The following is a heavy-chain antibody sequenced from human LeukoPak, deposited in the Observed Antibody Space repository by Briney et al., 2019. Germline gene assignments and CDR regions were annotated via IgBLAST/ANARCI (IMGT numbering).Heavy chain of an antibody. D-gene: IGHD2-15*01. CDR1: GFTFSTYV. CDR3: ARGAGYVTYDY. CDR2: ISDGGGST. V-gene: IGHV3-23*01. J-gene: IGHJ4*02. Sequence: PGGSLRLSCAASGFTFSTYVMSWVRQAPGKGLEWVSDISDGGGSTSYADSVKGRLTISRDNSKNTLSLQMNSLRVEDTAVYYCARGAGYVTYDYWGQGTLVTVSS.